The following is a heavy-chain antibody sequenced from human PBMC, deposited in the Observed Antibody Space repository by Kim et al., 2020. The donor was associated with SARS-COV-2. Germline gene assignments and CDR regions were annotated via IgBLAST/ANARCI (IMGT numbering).Heavy chain of an antibody. CDR3: ATLRFREGRTII. Sequence: GGSLRLSCAASGFTFSSYAMSWVRQAPGKGLEWVSAISGSGGSTYYADSVKGRFTISRDNSKNTLYLQMNSLRAEATAVYYCATLRFREGRTIIWGQGTLGTVSP. CDR2: ISGSGGST. V-gene: IGHV3-23*01. D-gene: IGHD3-16*01. J-gene: IGHJ4*02. CDR1: GFTFSSYA.